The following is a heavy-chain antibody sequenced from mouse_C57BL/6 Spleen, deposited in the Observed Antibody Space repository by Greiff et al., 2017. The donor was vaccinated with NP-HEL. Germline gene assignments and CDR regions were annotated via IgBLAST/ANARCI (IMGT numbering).Heavy chain of an antibody. J-gene: IGHJ3*01. Sequence: EVQRVESGGGLVKPGGSLKLSCAASGFTFSSYAMSWVRQTPEKRLEWVATISDGGSYTYYPDNVKGRCTISRDNAKNNLYLQMSHLKSEDTAMYYCARDGVTTGGPFAYWGQGTLVTVSA. CDR2: ISDGGSYT. V-gene: IGHV5-4*01. CDR1: GFTFSSYA. CDR3: ARDGVTTGGPFAY. D-gene: IGHD2-2*01.